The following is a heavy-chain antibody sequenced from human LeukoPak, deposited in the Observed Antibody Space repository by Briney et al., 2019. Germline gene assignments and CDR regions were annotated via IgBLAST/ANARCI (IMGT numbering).Heavy chain of an antibody. J-gene: IGHJ3*02. CDR2: IKYDGSST. V-gene: IGHV3-74*01. Sequence: TFSSXWMHWVRQVPGKGLVWVSRIKYDGSSTTYADPVKGRFTISRDNAKNTLYLQMNSLRAEDTAVYYCAREVGAFDIWGQGTMVTVSS. CDR1: TFSSXW. CDR3: AREVGAFDI.